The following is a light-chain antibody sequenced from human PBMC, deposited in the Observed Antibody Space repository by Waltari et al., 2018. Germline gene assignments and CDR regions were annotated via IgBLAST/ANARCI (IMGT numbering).Light chain of an antibody. CDR1: QSVFHTNNKNY. V-gene: IGKV4-1*01. CDR3: QQYYSTPNT. CDR2: WAS. J-gene: IGKJ2*01. Sequence: DIVMTQSPDSLAVSLGERATINCKSSQSVFHTNNKNYFAWYQQKPGQPPKLLIYWASTRDSGVPDRFSGSGSGTDFTLAISSLQAEDVAVYYCQQYYSTPNTFGQGTKVDIK.